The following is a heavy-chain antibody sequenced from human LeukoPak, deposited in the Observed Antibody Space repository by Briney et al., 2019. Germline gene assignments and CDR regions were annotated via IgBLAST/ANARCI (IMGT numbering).Heavy chain of an antibody. CDR1: GGSITTYY. V-gene: IGHV4-59*01. D-gene: IGHD2-2*02. CDR3: ARVVGRYCSSTSCYIDY. J-gene: IGHJ4*02. CDR2: IYDSGRT. Sequence: SETLSLTCTVSGGSITTYYWSWLRQPPGKGLEGIGYIYDSGRTNYNPSLKSRVTISEDTSKRQFSLKLRSVTAADTAVYYCARVVGRYCSSTSCYIDYWGQGTLGTVSS.